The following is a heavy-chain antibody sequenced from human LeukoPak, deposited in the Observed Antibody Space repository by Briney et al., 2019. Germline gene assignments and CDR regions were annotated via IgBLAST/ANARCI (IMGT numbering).Heavy chain of an antibody. D-gene: IGHD4-17*01. CDR1: GFTFSSYN. CDR2: ITSSSSYI. CDR3: ASLYLYGDYVSDY. Sequence: PGGSLRLSCAASGFTFSSYNMNWVRQAPGKGLEWVSSITSSSSYIYYADSVKGRFTISRDNAKNSLYLQMNSLRAEDTALYYCASLYLYGDYVSDYWGQGTLVTVSS. V-gene: IGHV3-21*04. J-gene: IGHJ4*02.